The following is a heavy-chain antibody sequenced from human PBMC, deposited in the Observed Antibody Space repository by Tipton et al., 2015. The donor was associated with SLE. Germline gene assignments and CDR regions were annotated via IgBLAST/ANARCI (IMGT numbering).Heavy chain of an antibody. CDR3: ARDRTSRLLYGMDV. V-gene: IGHV3-23*03. D-gene: IGHD3/OR15-3a*01. Sequence: SLRLSCAASGFTFNTYAMSWVRQAPGKGLEWVSLLYSGGSTYYTDSLKGRFTISRDNAKNSLYLQMTSLRAEDTAVYYCARDRTSRLLYGMDVWGQGTTVTVSS. J-gene: IGHJ6*02. CDR2: LYSGGST. CDR1: GFTFNTYA.